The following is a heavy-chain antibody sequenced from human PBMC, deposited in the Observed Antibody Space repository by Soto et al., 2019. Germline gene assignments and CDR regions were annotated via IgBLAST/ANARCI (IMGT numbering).Heavy chain of an antibody. V-gene: IGHV3-33*01. CDR1: GFSLRTYG. CDR2: IWYDGTKK. CDR3: ARDVVTAVAGSVNWFDP. J-gene: IGHJ5*02. Sequence: GGSLRLSCAASGFSLRTYGMQWVRRAPGKGLEWVAFIWYDGTKKFYANSVKGRSTISKDNSNNILYLQMSGLRAEDTAVYYCARDVVTAVAGSVNWFDPWGQGTLVTVS. D-gene: IGHD6-19*01.